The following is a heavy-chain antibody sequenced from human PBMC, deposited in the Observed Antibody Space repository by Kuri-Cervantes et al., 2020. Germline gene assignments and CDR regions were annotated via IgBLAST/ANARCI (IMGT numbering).Heavy chain of an antibody. CDR3: ARQEKGIVATYRHYYYYGMDV. CDR1: GFTFSSYA. Sequence: ETLSLTCAASGFTFSSYAMSWVRQAPGKGLEWVSVIYSGGSTYYADSVKGRFTISRDNSKNTLYLQMNSLRAEDTAVYYCARQEKGIVATYRHYYYYGMDVWGQGTTVTVSS. V-gene: IGHV3-66*04. D-gene: IGHD5-12*01. J-gene: IGHJ6*02. CDR2: IYSGGST.